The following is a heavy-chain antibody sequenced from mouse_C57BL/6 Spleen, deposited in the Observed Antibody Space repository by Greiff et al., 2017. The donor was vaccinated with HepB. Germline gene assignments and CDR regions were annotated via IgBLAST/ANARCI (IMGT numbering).Heavy chain of an antibody. CDR2: IRSKSNNYAT. CDR3: VSGELRGDDYYAMDY. Sequence: GGGLVQPKGSLKLSCAASGFSFNTYAMNWVRQAPGKGLEWVARIRSKSNNYATYYADSVKDRFTISRDDSESMRYLQMNNLKTEDTAMYYCVSGELRGDDYYAMDYWGQGTSVTVSS. CDR1: GFSFNTYA. D-gene: IGHD1-1*01. J-gene: IGHJ4*01. V-gene: IGHV10-1*01.